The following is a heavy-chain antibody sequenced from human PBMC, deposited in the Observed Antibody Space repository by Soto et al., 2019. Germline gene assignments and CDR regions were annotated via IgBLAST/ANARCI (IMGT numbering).Heavy chain of an antibody. CDR1: GFTFGNFG. CDR2: ISSDGSRK. D-gene: IGHD6-13*01. J-gene: IGHJ4*02. Sequence: QVQLVESGGGVVHPGRSLRLSCAASGFTFGNFGIHWVRQAPGKGLEWVADISSDGSRKFYADSVKGRFTISRDNSKNTLYLQMNSLRTEDTAVYFCARGCSGGTNCFYFDFWGQGILVTVSS. V-gene: IGHV3-30*03. CDR3: ARGCSGGTNCFYFDF.